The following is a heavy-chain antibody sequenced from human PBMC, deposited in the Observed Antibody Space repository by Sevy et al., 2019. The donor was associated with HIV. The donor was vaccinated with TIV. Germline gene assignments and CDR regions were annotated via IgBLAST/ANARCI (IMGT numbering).Heavy chain of an antibody. D-gene: IGHD7-27*01. CDR2: INHSGST. Sequence: SETLSLTCAVYGGSFSGYYWSWIRQPPGKGLEWIGEINHSGSTNYNPSLKSRVTISVDTSKNQFALKLGSVTAADTAVYYCAKTGEEGYYFDYWGQGTLVTVSS. V-gene: IGHV4-34*01. J-gene: IGHJ4*02. CDR1: GGSFSGYY. CDR3: AKTGEEGYYFDY.